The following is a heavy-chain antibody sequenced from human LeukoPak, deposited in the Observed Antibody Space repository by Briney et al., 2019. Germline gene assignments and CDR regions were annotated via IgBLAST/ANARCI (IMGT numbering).Heavy chain of an antibody. Sequence: GGSLRLSCAASGFTFSSYAMSWVRQAPGKGLEWVSAISGSGGSTYYADSVKGRFTTSRDNSKNTLYLQMNSLRAEDTAVYYCAKTRYDFWSGYPKSPDYWGQGTLVTVSS. CDR3: AKTRYDFWSGYPKSPDY. CDR1: GFTFSSYA. V-gene: IGHV3-23*01. J-gene: IGHJ4*02. D-gene: IGHD3-3*01. CDR2: ISGSGGST.